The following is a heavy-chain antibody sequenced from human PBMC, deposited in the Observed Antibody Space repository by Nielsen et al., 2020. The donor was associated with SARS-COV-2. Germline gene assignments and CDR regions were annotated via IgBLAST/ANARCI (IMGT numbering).Heavy chain of an antibody. D-gene: IGHD2-15*01. CDR2: ISYDGSNK. Sequence: GGSLRLSCAASGFTFSTNGMHWVRQAPGKGLEWVAAISYDGSNKYYVDSVKGRFTISRDNSKNTLYLQMSSLREEDTAVYYCAKDWTAIVVVPSGGVDYWGQGTLVTVSS. J-gene: IGHJ4*02. CDR3: AKDWTAIVVVPSGGVDY. CDR1: GFTFSTNG. V-gene: IGHV3-30*18.